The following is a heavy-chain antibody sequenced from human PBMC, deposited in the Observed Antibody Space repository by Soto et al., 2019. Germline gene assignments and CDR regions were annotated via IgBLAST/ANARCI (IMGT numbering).Heavy chain of an antibody. CDR1: GDSVSSNSAA. J-gene: IGHJ4*02. CDR2: TYYRSKWYN. D-gene: IGHD1-7*01. V-gene: IGHV6-1*01. CDR3: ARLIGPSVENWNYPFDY. Sequence: SQTLSLTCAISGDSVSSNSAAWNWIRQSPSRDLEWLGRTYYRSKWYNDYAVSVKSRITINPDTSKNQFSLQLNSVTPEDTAVYYCARLIGPSVENWNYPFDYWGQGTLVTVSS.